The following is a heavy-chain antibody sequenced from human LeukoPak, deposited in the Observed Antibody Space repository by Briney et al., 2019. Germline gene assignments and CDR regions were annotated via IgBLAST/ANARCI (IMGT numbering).Heavy chain of an antibody. Sequence: ASVKVSCKASGYTFTSYAMNWVRQAPGQGLEWMGWINTDTGNPTYAQGFTGRFVFSLDTSVTTAYLQISSLKAEDTAVYYCARERNDCYGSSGCVGDSYMDVWGKGTTVTVSS. V-gene: IGHV7-4-1*02. CDR3: ARERNDCYGSSGCVGDSYMDV. CDR1: GYTFTSYA. D-gene: IGHD3-22*01. CDR2: INTDTGNP. J-gene: IGHJ6*03.